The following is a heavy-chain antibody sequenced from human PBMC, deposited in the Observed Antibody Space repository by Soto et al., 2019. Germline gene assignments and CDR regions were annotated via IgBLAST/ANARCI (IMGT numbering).Heavy chain of an antibody. V-gene: IGHV3-7*01. J-gene: IGHJ4*02. CDR1: GFTFSSYW. D-gene: IGHD2-15*01. CDR2: IKEDGSEK. Sequence: PGGSLRLSCAASGFTFSSYWMTWVRQTPGKGLEWVANIKEDGSEKYYVDSVEGRFTISRDNAKNSLYLQMNSLRAEDTAVYYCAIWWSYWGQGTVVTVSS. CDR3: AIWWSY.